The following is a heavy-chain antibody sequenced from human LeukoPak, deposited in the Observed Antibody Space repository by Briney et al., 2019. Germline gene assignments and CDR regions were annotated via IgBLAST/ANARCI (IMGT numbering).Heavy chain of an antibody. V-gene: IGHV4-61*02. D-gene: IGHD2-2*01. CDR2: IYTSGST. Sequence: PSETLSLTCTVSGGSISSGSYYWSWIRQPAGKGLEWIGRIYTSGSTNYNPSLKSRVTISVDTSKNQFSLKLSSVTAADTAVYYCARSRVVPAAYFDYWGQGTLVTVSS. CDR1: GGSISSGSYY. CDR3: ARSRVVPAAYFDY. J-gene: IGHJ4*02.